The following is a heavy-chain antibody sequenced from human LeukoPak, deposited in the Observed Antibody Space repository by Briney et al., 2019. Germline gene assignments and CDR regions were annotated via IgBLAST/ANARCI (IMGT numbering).Heavy chain of an antibody. J-gene: IGHJ4*02. CDR2: IRGSDDST. Sequence: AGGSLRLSCAASGFTFSSYAMTWVRQAPGKGLEWVSTIRGSDDSTYYADSVKGRFTISRDNSKNTLYLQMNSLRAKDTAIYYCAKDTGPAAGITADYWGQGTLVTVSS. D-gene: IGHD6-13*01. V-gene: IGHV3-23*01. CDR3: AKDTGPAAGITADY. CDR1: GFTFSSYA.